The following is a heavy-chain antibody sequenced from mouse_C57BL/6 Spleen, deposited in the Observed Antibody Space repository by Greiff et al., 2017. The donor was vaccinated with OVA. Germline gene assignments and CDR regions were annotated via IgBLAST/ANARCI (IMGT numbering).Heavy chain of an antibody. CDR1: GFTFSSYA. V-gene: IGHV5-4*01. J-gene: IGHJ4*01. CDR2: ISDGGSYT. Sequence: EVQLVESGGGLVKPGGSLKLSCAASGFTFSSYAMSWVRQTPEKRLEWVATISDGGSYTSYPDNVKGRFTISRDNAKNNLYLQMSHLKSEDTAMYYCARDSFYDYDGYYAMDYWGQGTSVTVSS. D-gene: IGHD2-4*01. CDR3: ARDSFYDYDGYYAMDY.